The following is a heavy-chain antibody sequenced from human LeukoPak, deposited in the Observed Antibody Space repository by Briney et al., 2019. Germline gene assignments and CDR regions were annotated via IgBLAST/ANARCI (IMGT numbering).Heavy chain of an antibody. CDR2: FFSSGST. J-gene: IGHJ4*02. CDR1: GASISNYY. D-gene: IGHD4-17*01. CDR3: ARGVVIRSGDYHFDF. Sequence: SETLSLTCTVSGASISNYYWSWIRQPPGGGLEWIGYFFSSGSTRYNPSLKTRVTISVDTSKNQLSLKMTSVSAADTALYYCARGVVIRSGDYHFDFWGQGTLVTVSS. V-gene: IGHV4-59*13.